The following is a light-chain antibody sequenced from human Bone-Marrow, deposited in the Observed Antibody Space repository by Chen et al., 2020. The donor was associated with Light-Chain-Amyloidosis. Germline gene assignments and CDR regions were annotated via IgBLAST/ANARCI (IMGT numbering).Light chain of an antibody. J-gene: IGLJ3*02. CDR3: QVWDRSSDRPV. Sequence: SYVLTQPSSVSVAPGQTATIACGGNNIGSTSVPWYQQTPGQAPLLVVYDDSDRPSGIPERVSDSDSGNTATLTISRVEAVDEADYYCQVWDRSSDRPVFGGGTKLTVL. CDR1: NIGSTS. CDR2: DDS. V-gene: IGLV3-21*02.